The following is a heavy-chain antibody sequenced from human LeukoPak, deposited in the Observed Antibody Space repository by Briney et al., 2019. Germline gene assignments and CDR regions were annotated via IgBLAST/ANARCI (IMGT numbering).Heavy chain of an antibody. J-gene: IGHJ4*02. Sequence: SETLSLTCAVYGGSFSGYYWSWIRQPPGKGLEWLGEINHSGSTNYNPSLKSRVTISVDTSKNQFSLKLSSVTAADTAVYYCARANIVVVVAATGIIYYFDYWGQGTLVTVSS. CDR1: GGSFSGYY. CDR3: ARANIVVVVAATGIIYYFDY. CDR2: INHSGST. V-gene: IGHV4-34*01. D-gene: IGHD2-15*01.